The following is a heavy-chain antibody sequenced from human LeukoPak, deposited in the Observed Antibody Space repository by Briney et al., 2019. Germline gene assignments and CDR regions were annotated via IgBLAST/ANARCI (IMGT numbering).Heavy chain of an antibody. V-gene: IGHV3-30*04. CDR2: ISYDGSIN. J-gene: IGHJ4*02. Sequence: PGGSLRLSCAASGFTFSSYAMHWVRQAPGKGLEWVALISYDGSINDYADSVKGRFTIPRDNSKNTLYLQMNSLRPEGTAVYYCAKRGAEVGATVAPGDYWGQGTLVTVSS. D-gene: IGHD1-26*01. CDR1: GFTFSSYA. CDR3: AKRGAEVGATVAPGDY.